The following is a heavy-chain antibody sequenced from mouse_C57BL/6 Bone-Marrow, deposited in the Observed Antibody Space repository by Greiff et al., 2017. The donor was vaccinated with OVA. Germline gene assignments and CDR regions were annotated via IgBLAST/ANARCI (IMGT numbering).Heavy chain of an antibody. J-gene: IGHJ2*01. CDR2: IRLKSDNYAT. CDR1: GFTFSNYW. CDR3: TNYGSSYLYYFYY. V-gene: IGHV6-3*01. Sequence: EVKLVESGGGLVQPGGSMKLSCVASGFTFSNYWMNWVRQSPEKGLEWVAQIRLKSDNYATHYAESVKGRFTISRDDSKSSVYLQMNNLRAEDTGIYYCTNYGSSYLYYFYYWGQGTTLTVSS. D-gene: IGHD1-1*01.